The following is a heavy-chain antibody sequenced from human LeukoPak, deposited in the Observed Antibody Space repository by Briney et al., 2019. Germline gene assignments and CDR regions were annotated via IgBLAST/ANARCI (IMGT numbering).Heavy chain of an antibody. Sequence: PGGSLRLSCTASGLSLNNYAMNWVRQVPGKGLEWVSAISGSGGSTYYADSVKGRFTISRDNSKNTLYLQMNSLRAEDTAVYYCAKFPGVDSGSYDPYYFDYWGQGTLVTVSS. J-gene: IGHJ4*02. V-gene: IGHV3-23*01. CDR1: GLSLNNYA. CDR2: ISGSGGST. D-gene: IGHD1-26*01. CDR3: AKFPGVDSGSYDPYYFDY.